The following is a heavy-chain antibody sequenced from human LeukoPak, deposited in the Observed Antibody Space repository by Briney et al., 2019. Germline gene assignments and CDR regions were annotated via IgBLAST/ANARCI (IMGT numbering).Heavy chain of an antibody. CDR1: GFTFSSYW. V-gene: IGHV3-30*09. Sequence: PGGSLRLSCAVSGFTFSSYWMSWVRQAPGKGLEWVAVISYDGNNKYYADSVKGRFAISRDNSKNTLYLQMNSLRAEDTAVYYCARGESLAFDYWGQGTLVTVSS. CDR3: ARGESLAFDY. D-gene: IGHD6-19*01. J-gene: IGHJ4*02. CDR2: ISYDGNNK.